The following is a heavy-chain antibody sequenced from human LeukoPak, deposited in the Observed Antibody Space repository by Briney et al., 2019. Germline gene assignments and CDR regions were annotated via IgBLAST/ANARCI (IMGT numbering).Heavy chain of an antibody. D-gene: IGHD6-13*01. Sequence: SETLSLTCIVTVDSMSDYYWTWIRQPAGKGLEWIGRISTSGSSDYNPSLRSRVTMSIDASKKQFSQRLSSVTAADTAVYYCARVVEYTSSWYRFVWFDPWGQGTLVTVSS. CDR2: ISTSGSS. CDR3: ARVVEYTSSWYRFVWFDP. J-gene: IGHJ5*02. V-gene: IGHV4-4*07. CDR1: VDSMSDYY.